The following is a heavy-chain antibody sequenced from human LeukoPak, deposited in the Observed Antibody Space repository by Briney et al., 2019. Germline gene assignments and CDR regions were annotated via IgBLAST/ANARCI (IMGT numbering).Heavy chain of an antibody. CDR2: IRYDGSNK. J-gene: IGHJ4*02. V-gene: IGHV3-30*02. CDR1: GFTFSSYC. Sequence: PGCSLRLSYAASGFTFSSYCMHWVRQAPGNGLEWVAFIRYDGSNKYYADPVKGRFTISIGNPNHQLYLQMNSLRADATAVYYFAKDPIGGETHFDFWGQGTLVTVSS. CDR3: AKDPIGGETHFDF. D-gene: IGHD2-21*01.